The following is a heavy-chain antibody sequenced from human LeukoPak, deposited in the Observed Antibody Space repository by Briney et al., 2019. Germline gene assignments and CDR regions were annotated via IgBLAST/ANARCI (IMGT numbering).Heavy chain of an antibody. CDR1: GFTFSSYA. CDR3: ARGESWSFDY. D-gene: IGHD6-13*01. J-gene: IGHJ4*02. V-gene: IGHV3-23*01. CDR2: ISGSGGST. Sequence: PGGSLRLSCAASGFTFSSYAMSWVRQAPGKGLEWVSGISGSGGSTYYADPVKGRFTISRDNSKNTLYLQMNSLRAEDTAVYYCARGESWSFDYWGQGTLVTVSS.